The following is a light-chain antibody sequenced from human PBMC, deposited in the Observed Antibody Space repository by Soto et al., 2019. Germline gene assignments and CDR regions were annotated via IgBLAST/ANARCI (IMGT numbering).Light chain of an antibody. CDR2: GAS. Sequence: EIVMTQSPATLSVSPGERATLSCRASQSVSSNLDWYQQKPGQAPRLLIYGASTRAPGIPARFSGSGSGTEFTLTISSLQSEDFAVYYCQQYNNWPPERSFGQGTKVEIK. CDR1: QSVSSN. V-gene: IGKV3-15*01. CDR3: QQYNNWPPERS. J-gene: IGKJ1*01.